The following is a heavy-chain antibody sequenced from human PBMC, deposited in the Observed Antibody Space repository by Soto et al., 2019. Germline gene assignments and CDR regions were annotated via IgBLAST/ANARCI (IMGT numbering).Heavy chain of an antibody. CDR3: ARAHSSTFDY. Sequence: SETLSLTCAVYGGSFSGYYWSWIRQPPGKGLEWIGEINHSGSTNYNPSLKSRVTISVDTSKNQFSLKLSSVTAADTAVYYCARAHSSTFDYWGRGTLVTVSS. CDR1: GGSFSGYY. V-gene: IGHV4-34*01. J-gene: IGHJ4*02. CDR2: INHSGST. D-gene: IGHD6-13*01.